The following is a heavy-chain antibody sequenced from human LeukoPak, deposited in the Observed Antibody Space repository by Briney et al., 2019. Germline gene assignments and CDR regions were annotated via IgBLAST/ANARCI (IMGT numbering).Heavy chain of an antibody. CDR1: GGSISSYY. CDR3: ARQIPYGSGSFDS. Sequence: SETLSLTCTVSGGSISSYYWSWIRQPPRKGLEWIGYIHYSGSTNYNPSLKSRVTISVDTSKNQFSLKLSSVTAADTAVYYCARQIPYGSGSFDSWGQGTLVTVSS. V-gene: IGHV4-59*08. J-gene: IGHJ4*02. D-gene: IGHD3-10*01. CDR2: IHYSGST.